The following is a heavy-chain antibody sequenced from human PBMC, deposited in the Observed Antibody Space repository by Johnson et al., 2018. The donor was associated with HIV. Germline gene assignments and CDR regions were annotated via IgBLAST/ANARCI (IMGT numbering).Heavy chain of an antibody. V-gene: IGHV3-9*01. D-gene: IGHD3-16*02. CDR1: GFTFDDYA. Sequence: QLVESGGGLVQPGRSLRLSCAASGFTFDDYAMHWVRQAPGKGLEWVSGISWNSGSTYYADSVKGRFTISRDNSKNTLYLQMHSLRGEDTAGYYCAKEVEGIRLEELSSRGAFDIWGQGTMVTVSS. CDR3: AKEVEGIRLEELSSRGAFDI. J-gene: IGHJ3*02. CDR2: ISWNSGST.